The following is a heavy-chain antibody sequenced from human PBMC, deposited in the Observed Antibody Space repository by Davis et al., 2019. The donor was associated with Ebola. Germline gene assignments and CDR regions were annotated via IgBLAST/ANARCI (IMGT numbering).Heavy chain of an antibody. J-gene: IGHJ4*02. CDR1: GFTFSDYY. CDR2: ISSSGSTI. V-gene: IGHV3-11*04. D-gene: IGHD2-8*02. Sequence: GESLKISCAASGFTFSDYYMSWIRQAPGKGLEWVSYISSSGSTIYYADSVKGRFTISRDNAKNSLYLQMNSLRAEDTAVYYCARLYCTGGVCYLDYWGQGTLVTVSS. CDR3: ARLYCTGGVCYLDY.